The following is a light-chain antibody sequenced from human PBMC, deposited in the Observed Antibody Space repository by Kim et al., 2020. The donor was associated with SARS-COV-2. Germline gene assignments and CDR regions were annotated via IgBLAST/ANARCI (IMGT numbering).Light chain of an antibody. CDR3: ATRDDSLNGVV. CDR1: SSNIGANN. V-gene: IGLV1-44*01. J-gene: IGLJ3*02. CDR2: TNN. Sequence: QSVLTQPPSASGTPGQRVIISCSGSSSNIGANNVNWYQHFPGTAPKLIIYTNNQRTSGVPDRFSGSKSGTSASLAISGLQSEDEGHYYCATRDDSLNGVVFGGGTQLTVL.